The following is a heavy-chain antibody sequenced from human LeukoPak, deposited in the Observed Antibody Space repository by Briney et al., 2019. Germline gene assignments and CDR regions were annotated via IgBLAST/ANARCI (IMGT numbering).Heavy chain of an antibody. J-gene: IGHJ4*02. V-gene: IGHV4-38-2*01. CDR3: ARRPREYSSSPEDY. Sequence: SETLSLTCAVSGYSISIAYYWGWIRQPPGKGLEWIGSIYYSGSTYYNPSLKSRVTISVDTSKNQFSLKLSSVTAADTAVYYCARRPREYSSSPEDYWGQGTLVTVSS. CDR2: IYYSGST. D-gene: IGHD6-6*01. CDR1: GYSISIAYY.